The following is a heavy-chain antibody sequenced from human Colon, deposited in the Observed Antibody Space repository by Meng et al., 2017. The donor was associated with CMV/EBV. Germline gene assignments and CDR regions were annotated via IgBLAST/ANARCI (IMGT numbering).Heavy chain of an antibody. J-gene: IGHJ4*02. D-gene: IGHD1-26*01. CDR1: GFTFTNSG. V-gene: IGHV3-7*01. Sequence: GESLKISCSASGFTFTNSGMSWVRQAPGKGLEWVANIKPDGSDKYYVDSVKGRFTISRDNARNSVYLQMDSLRAEDTAVYYCARIIVGDNDYFDYWGQGTLVTVSS. CDR2: IKPDGSDK. CDR3: ARIIVGDNDYFDY.